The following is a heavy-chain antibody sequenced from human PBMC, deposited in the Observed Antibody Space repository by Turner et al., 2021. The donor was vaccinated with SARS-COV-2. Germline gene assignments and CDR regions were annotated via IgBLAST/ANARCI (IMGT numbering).Heavy chain of an antibody. J-gene: IGHJ4*02. V-gene: IGHV3-30*18. CDR3: AKQQGLYSNPMYYFDY. CDR2: ISYDGSNK. Sequence: QVQLVESGGGVVQPGRSLRLSCAASGFTFSSYGRHWVRQAPGKGLEWVAVISYDGSNKYYADSVKGRFTISRDNSKNTLYLQMNSLRAEDTAVYYCAKQQGLYSNPMYYFDYWGQGTLVTVSS. CDR1: GFTFSSYG. D-gene: IGHD4-4*01.